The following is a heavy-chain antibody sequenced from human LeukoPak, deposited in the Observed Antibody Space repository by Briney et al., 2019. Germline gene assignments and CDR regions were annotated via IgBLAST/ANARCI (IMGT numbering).Heavy chain of an antibody. Sequence: ASVKVSCKASGYTFTGYYMHWVRQAPGQGLEWMGWINPNSGGTNYAQKFQGRVTMTRDTSISTAYMELSRLRSDDTAVYYCARVDGDYDGNYYYCYGMDVWGPGTMVTVSS. CDR2: INPNSGGT. CDR3: ARVDGDYDGNYYYCYGMDV. V-gene: IGHV1-2*02. D-gene: IGHD4-23*01. CDR1: GYTFTGYY. J-gene: IGHJ6*02.